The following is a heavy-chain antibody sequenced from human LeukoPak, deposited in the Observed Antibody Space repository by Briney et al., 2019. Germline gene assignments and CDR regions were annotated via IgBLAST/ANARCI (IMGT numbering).Heavy chain of an antibody. Sequence: GGSLRLSCAVSGFTFSSYWMTWVRQAPGKGLEWVAKIKVDGSEKYYVDSVKGRFTVSRDNVKNSLFLQMNSLRVEDTAAYYCARLHSAVYYGDAFDIWGQGTMVTVSS. CDR2: IKVDGSEK. J-gene: IGHJ3*02. D-gene: IGHD3-10*01. CDR1: GFTFSSYW. CDR3: ARLHSAVYYGDAFDI. V-gene: IGHV3-7*03.